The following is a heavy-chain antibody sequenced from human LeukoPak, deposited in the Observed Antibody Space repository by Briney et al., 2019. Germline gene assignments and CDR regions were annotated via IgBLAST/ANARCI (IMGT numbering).Heavy chain of an antibody. CDR2: ISYDGSNK. Sequence: PGGSLRLSCAASGFAFSSYAMHWVRQAPDKGLEWVAVISYDGSNKYYADSVKGRFTISRDNAKNTLYLQMKSLRDEDTAVYYCVRDWDHFDFDSWGQGTLVTVSS. V-gene: IGHV3-30-3*01. D-gene: IGHD1-14*01. CDR3: VRDWDHFDFDS. CDR1: GFAFSSYA. J-gene: IGHJ5*01.